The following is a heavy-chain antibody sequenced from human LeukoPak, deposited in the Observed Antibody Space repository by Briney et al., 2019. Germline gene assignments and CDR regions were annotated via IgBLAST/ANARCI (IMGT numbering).Heavy chain of an antibody. CDR3: ARHDSVRGGNSYGFKSNWIDP. V-gene: IGHV4-59*08. Sequence: SETLSLTCTVSGGSVSSNNWSWIRQPPGKGLEWIGHIYYSGTTSYNPSLKSRVTISVDTSKNQFSLKLSSVTAADTAVYYCARHDSVRGGNSYGFKSNWIDPWGQGALVTVSS. D-gene: IGHD5-18*01. J-gene: IGHJ5*02. CDR1: GGSVSSNN. CDR2: IYYSGTT.